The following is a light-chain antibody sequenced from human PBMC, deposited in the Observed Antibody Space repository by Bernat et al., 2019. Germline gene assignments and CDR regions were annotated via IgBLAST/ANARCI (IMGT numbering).Light chain of an antibody. CDR1: QSLTNTY. V-gene: IGKV3-20*01. CDR3: HQYGNLPLT. CDR2: GVS. Sequence: EVVLTQSPGTLSLSPVERVTLSCRASQSLTNTYFAWHQQKPGQAPRLLIYGVSNRATGIPERFSGSGSGTDFTLTISRLEPEDFAMYYCHQYGNLPLTFGGGTKVEIK. J-gene: IGKJ4*01.